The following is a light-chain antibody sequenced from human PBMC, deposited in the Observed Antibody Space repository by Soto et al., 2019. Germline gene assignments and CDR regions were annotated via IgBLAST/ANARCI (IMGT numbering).Light chain of an antibody. CDR1: QSVSSSY. CDR2: GAP. J-gene: IGKJ5*01. Sequence: PGETGHLSCRAFQSVSSSYLPWFQQKPGQAPRLLIYGAPTRATGIPARFSGSGSGTDFSLTISSLEPEDVAVYYCQQRSQWPPMTFGQGTRLEIK. V-gene: IGKV3D-20*02. CDR3: QQRSQWPPMT.